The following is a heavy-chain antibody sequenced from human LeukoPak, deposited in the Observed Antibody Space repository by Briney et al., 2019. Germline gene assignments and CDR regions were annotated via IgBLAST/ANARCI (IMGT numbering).Heavy chain of an antibody. CDR3: GRGRLYGSGTYYVFDY. J-gene: IGHJ4*02. CDR2: ISGNAGTT. V-gene: IGHV3-23*01. D-gene: IGHD3-10*01. CDR1: GLTFSSYG. Sequence: GGTLRLSCAASGLTFSSYGMSWVRQTPGKGLEWVSSISGNAGTTYYADSVKGRFTISRDNSRNTLYLQMNSLRDEDTAVYYCGRGRLYGSGTYYVFDYWGRGTLVTVSS.